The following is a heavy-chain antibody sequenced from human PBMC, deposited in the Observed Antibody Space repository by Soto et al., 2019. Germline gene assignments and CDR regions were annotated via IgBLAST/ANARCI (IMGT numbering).Heavy chain of an antibody. CDR3: ARDYGSGSPPSYYYYGMDV. D-gene: IGHD3-10*01. Sequence: PSETLSLTCTVSGGSISSGDYYWSWIRQPPGKGLEWIGYIYYSGITYYNPSLKSRVTISVDTSKNQFSLKLSSVTAADTAVYYCARDYGSGSPPSYYYYGMDVWGQGTTVTVSS. CDR1: GGSISSGDYY. V-gene: IGHV4-30-4*02. CDR2: IYYSGIT. J-gene: IGHJ6*02.